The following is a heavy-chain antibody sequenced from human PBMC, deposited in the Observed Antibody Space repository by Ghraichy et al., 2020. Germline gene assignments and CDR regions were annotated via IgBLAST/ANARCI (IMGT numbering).Heavy chain of an antibody. CDR1: GDSVSSNSAA. CDR3: AREVLITMIALGGFDP. Sequence: SETLSLTCAISGDSVSSNSAAWNWIRQSPSRGFEWLGRTYFRSTWYTAHAVSVKSRITINPDTSKKQFSLQLSSVTPEDTAVYYCAREVLITMIALGGFDPWGQGTLVTVSS. D-gene: IGHD3-22*01. V-gene: IGHV6-1*01. CDR2: TYFRSTWYT. J-gene: IGHJ5*02.